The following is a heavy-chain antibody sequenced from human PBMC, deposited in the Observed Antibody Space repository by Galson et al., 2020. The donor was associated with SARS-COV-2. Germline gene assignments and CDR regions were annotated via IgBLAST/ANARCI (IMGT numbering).Heavy chain of an antibody. CDR3: GRDNGPTADWFDP. J-gene: IGHJ5*02. V-gene: IGHV3-23*01. CDR1: GFKFGDYG. D-gene: IGHD2-8*01. Sequence: PGGSLRLSCAASGFKFGDYGMAWVRQAPGKGLEWVSTINDNGRNTHYLDSVNGRFTISRDNSKDTLYLQMNNLRPEDTATYYCGRDNGPTADWFDPRGQGTLVIVST. CDR2: INDNGRNT.